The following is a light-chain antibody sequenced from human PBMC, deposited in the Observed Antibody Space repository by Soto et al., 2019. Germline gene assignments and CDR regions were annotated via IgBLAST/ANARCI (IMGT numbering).Light chain of an antibody. V-gene: IGKV1-33*01. J-gene: IGKJ2*01. CDR2: DAS. CDR1: QNISKF. Sequence: DIQMTQSPSSLTASVGDRVTITCQTSQNISKFLIWYQQSPGKAPNLLISDASNLEAGVPSRFSGRGSGTHFTLTISSLQPEDIGRYFCHQYDDLPYTFGQGTHLQIK. CDR3: HQYDDLPYT.